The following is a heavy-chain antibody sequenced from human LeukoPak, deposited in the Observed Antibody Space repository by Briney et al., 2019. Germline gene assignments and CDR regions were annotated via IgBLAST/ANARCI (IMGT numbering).Heavy chain of an antibody. Sequence: GGSLRLSCAASGFTFSNFAMSWVRQAPGKGLEWVSSIGGSDGRTYYAESVQGRFTISRDNSKKTLFLQMNSLRVEDTAVYFCTDPPNAGYWGRGALVTVSS. CDR3: TDPPNAGY. CDR2: IGGSDGRT. V-gene: IGHV3-23*01. D-gene: IGHD4/OR15-4a*01. J-gene: IGHJ4*02. CDR1: GFTFSNFA.